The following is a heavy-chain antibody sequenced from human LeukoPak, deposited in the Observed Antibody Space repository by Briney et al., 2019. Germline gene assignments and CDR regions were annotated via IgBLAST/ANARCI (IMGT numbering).Heavy chain of an antibody. V-gene: IGHV1-69*04. J-gene: IGHJ6*02. CDR2: IIPILGIA. D-gene: IGHD3-3*01. Sequence: GPSVKVSFKASGGTFSSYTISWVRQAPGQGLEWMGRIIPILGIANYAQKFQGRVTITADKSTSTAYMELSSLRSEDTAVYYCARDSWEWLLSDWGQGTTVTVSS. CDR1: GGTFSSYT. CDR3: ARDSWEWLLSD.